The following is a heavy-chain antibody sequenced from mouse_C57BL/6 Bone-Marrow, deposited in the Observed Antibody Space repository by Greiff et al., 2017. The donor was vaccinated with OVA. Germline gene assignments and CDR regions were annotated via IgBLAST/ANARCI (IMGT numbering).Heavy chain of an antibody. Sequence: QVQLQQSGPELVKPGASVKISCKASGYAFRSSWMNWVKQRPGKGIEWIGRIYPGDGDTNYNGKFKGKATLTADKSSRTAYMQLSSLTSEDSAVYCCASPGSSSLVYAMGHWGHGASVTVSS. V-gene: IGHV1-82*01. CDR1: GYAFRSSW. D-gene: IGHD1-1*01. CDR2: IYPGDGDT. CDR3: ASPGSSSLVYAMGH. J-gene: IGHJ4*01.